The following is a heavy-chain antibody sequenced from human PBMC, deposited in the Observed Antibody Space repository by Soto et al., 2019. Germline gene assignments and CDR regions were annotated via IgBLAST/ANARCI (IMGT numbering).Heavy chain of an antibody. J-gene: IGHJ5*02. CDR2: IYTSGST. Sequence: SSETLSLTCTVSGGSISSYYWSWIRQPAGKGLGWIGRIYTSGSTNYNPSLKSRITIHPDTSKNQFSLQLNSVTPEDTAVYYCARDIPNYCSGGSCYFNWFDPWGQGTLVTVSS. CDR1: GGSISSYY. V-gene: IGHV4-4*07. CDR3: ARDIPNYCSGGSCYFNWFDP. D-gene: IGHD2-15*01.